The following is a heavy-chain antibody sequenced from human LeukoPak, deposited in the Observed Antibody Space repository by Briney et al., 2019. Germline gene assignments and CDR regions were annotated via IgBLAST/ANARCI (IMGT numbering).Heavy chain of an antibody. D-gene: IGHD6-19*01. V-gene: IGHV4-59*11. J-gene: IGHJ5*01. CDR3: ARSQDGWYPYNWIYP. Sequence: SETLSLTCTVSGGSISSLSCSCVRQPPGKGLEWIGYIYYSGSTNYNPSLKSRVTISVDSSKNQFSLKLSSVTAADTAVYYCARSQDGWYPYNWIYPWGPETPVTVSS. CDR1: GGSISSLS. CDR2: IYYSGST.